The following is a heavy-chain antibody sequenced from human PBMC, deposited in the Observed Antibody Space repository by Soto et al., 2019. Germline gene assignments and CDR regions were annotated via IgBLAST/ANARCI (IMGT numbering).Heavy chain of an antibody. J-gene: IGHJ6*02. CDR1: GFTFSSYA. CDR2: ISYDGSNK. Sequence: PGGPLRLSCAASGFTFSSYAMHWVRQAPGKGLEWVAVISYDGSNKYYADSVKGRFTISRDNSKNTLYLQMNSLRAEDTAVYYCARDFCTNGVCYRVGYYYYGMDVWGQGTTVTVS. CDR3: ARDFCTNGVCYRVGYYYYGMDV. V-gene: IGHV3-30-3*01. D-gene: IGHD2-8*01.